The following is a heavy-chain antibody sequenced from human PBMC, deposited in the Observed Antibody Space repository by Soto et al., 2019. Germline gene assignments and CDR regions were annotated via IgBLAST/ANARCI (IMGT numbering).Heavy chain of an antibody. CDR1: GFTFDDYA. J-gene: IGHJ6*02. D-gene: IGHD4-17*01. CDR2: ISWNSGSI. CDR3: ARGEAVTTHYYGMDV. V-gene: IGHV3-9*01. Sequence: EVQLVESGGGLVQPGRSLRLSCAASGFTFDDYAMHWVRQAPGKGLEWVSGISWNSGSIGYADSVKGRFTISRDNAKNSRYLQMNSLRAEDTALYYCARGEAVTTHYYGMDVWGQGTTVTVSS.